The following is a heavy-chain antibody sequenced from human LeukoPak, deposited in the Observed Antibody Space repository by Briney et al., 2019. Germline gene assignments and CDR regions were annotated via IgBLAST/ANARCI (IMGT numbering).Heavy chain of an antibody. Sequence: ASVKVSCKASGYTFTSYYMHWVRQAPGQGLEWMGIINPSGGSTSYAQKFQGRVTMTRDTSTSTVYMELSSLRSEDTAVYYCAKGAMVRGVIISSGVYYYMDVWGKGTTVTVSS. CDR3: AKGAMVRGVIISSGVYYYMDV. CDR2: INPSGGST. J-gene: IGHJ6*03. D-gene: IGHD3-10*01. V-gene: IGHV1-46*01. CDR1: GYTFTSYY.